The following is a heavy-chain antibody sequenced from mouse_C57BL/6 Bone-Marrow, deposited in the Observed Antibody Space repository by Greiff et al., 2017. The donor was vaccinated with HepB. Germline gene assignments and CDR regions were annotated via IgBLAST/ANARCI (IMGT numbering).Heavy chain of an antibody. V-gene: IGHV14-4*01. CDR1: GFNIKDDY. J-gene: IGHJ3*01. CDR3: TTPSLYYYGSPAWFAY. CDR2: IDPENGDT. Sequence: EVHLVESGAELVRPGASVKLSCTASGFNIKDDYMHWVKQRPEQGLEWIGWIDPENGDTEYASKFQGKATITADTSSNTAYLQLSSLTSEDTAVYYCTTPSLYYYGSPAWFAYWGQGTLVTVSA. D-gene: IGHD1-1*01.